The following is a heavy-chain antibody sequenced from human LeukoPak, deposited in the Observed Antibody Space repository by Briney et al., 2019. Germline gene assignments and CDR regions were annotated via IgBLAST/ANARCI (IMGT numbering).Heavy chain of an antibody. Sequence: GESLKISCKGSGYSFTSYWIGWVRQMPGKGLEWMGIICPGDSDTRYSPSFQSQVTISADKSISTAYLQWSSLKASDTAMYYCARRLRARNYYYYGMDVWGQGTTVTVSS. CDR1: GYSFTSYW. J-gene: IGHJ6*02. CDR3: ARRLRARNYYYYGMDV. CDR2: ICPGDSDT. D-gene: IGHD5-18*01. V-gene: IGHV5-51*01.